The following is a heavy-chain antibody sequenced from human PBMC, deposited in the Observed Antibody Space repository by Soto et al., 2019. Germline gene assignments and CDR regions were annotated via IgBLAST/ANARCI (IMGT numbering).Heavy chain of an antibody. V-gene: IGHV1-69*01. CDR2: IIPIFGTA. D-gene: IGHD2-15*01. J-gene: IGHJ6*02. CDR1: GGTFSSYA. CDR3: ARSQGGSSSLDIYYYYYYGMDV. Sequence: QVQLVQSGAEVQKPGSSVKVSCKAPGGTFSSYAISWVRQAPGQGLEWMGGIIPIFGTANYAQKFQGRVTITADESTSTGYRELSSLRSEDTAVYYCARSQGGSSSLDIYYYYYYGMDVWGQGTTVTVSS.